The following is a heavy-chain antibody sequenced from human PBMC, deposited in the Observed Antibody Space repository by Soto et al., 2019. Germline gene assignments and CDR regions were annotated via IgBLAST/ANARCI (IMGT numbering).Heavy chain of an antibody. CDR2: ISSSSSTI. Sequence: EVQLVESGGGLVQPGGSLRLSCAASGFTFSSYSMNWVRQAPGKGLEWVSYISSSSSTIYYADSVKGRFTISRDNAKNSLYLQMNSLRDEDTAVYYCTRESAALDWFDPWGQGTLVTVSS. D-gene: IGHD2-2*01. CDR1: GFTFSSYS. CDR3: TRESAALDWFDP. V-gene: IGHV3-48*02. J-gene: IGHJ5*02.